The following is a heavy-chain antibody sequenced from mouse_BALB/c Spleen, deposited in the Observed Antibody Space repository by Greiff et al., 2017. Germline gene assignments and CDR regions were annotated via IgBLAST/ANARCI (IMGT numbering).Heavy chain of an antibody. CDR3: ARYSSYYYAMDY. V-gene: IGHV14-3*02. Sequence: VHVKQSGAELVKPGASVKLSCTASGFNIKDTYMHWVKQRPEQGLEWIGRIDPANGNTKYDPKFQGKATITADTSSNTAYLQLSSLTSEDTAVYYCARYSSYYYAMDYWGQGTSVTVSS. CDR2: IDPANGNT. CDR1: GFNIKDTY. J-gene: IGHJ4*01. D-gene: IGHD3-1*01.